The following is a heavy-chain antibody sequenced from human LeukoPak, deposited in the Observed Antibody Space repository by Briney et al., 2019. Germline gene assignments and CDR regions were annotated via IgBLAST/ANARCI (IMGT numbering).Heavy chain of an antibody. D-gene: IGHD6-13*01. V-gene: IGHV4-39*07. Sequence: SETLSLTCTVSGGSISSSSYYWGWIRQPPGKGLEWIGSIYYSGSTYYNPSLKSRVTISVDTSKNQFSLKLSSVTAADTAVYYCARDLISSGAAAGTGVYYYYYMDVWGKGTTVTVSS. CDR2: IYYSGST. J-gene: IGHJ6*03. CDR3: ARDLISSGAAAGTGVYYYYYMDV. CDR1: GGSISSSSYY.